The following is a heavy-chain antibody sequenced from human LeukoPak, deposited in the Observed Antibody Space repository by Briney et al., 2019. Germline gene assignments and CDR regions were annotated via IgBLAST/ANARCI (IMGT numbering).Heavy chain of an antibody. D-gene: IGHD3-9*01. CDR3: VRDWDHFDFDS. CDR2: IMGDGSHT. Sequence: GGSLRLSCAASGFTFSNYWMHWVRQAPGRGLVWVSRIMGDGSHTIYADSVKGRFTISRDNAKNTLYLQMKSLRAEDTAVYYCVRDWDHFDFDSWGQGTLVTVSS. J-gene: IGHJ5*01. V-gene: IGHV3-74*01. CDR1: GFTFSNYW.